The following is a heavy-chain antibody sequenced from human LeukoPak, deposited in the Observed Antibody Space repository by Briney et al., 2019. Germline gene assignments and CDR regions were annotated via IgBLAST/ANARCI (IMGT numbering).Heavy chain of an antibody. D-gene: IGHD3-22*01. Sequence: GGSLRLSCAASGFTFSSYGMHWVRQAPGKGLEWVAVIWYDGSNKYYADSVKGRFTISRDNSKNTLYLQMNSLRAEDTAVYYCARDLYYYDGRVLDYWGQGTLVTVSS. CDR1: GFTFSSYG. CDR2: IWYDGSNK. J-gene: IGHJ4*02. CDR3: ARDLYYYDGRVLDY. V-gene: IGHV3-33*01.